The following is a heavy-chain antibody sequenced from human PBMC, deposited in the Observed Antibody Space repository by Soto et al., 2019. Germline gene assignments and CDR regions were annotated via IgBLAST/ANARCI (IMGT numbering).Heavy chain of an antibody. V-gene: IGHV3-64D*06. CDR1: GFTFSSFS. CDR3: VKSRGGSNYGFFD. D-gene: IGHD3-22*01. J-gene: IGHJ4*02. Sequence: GGSLRLSCSASGFTFSSFSMHWVRQSPGKGLEYVSHMSSDGGRIYYADSVKGRFTISRDNSKNMLYLQMSSLRPDDSAVYYCVKSRGGSNYGFFDWGQGTPVTVSS. CDR2: MSSDGGRI.